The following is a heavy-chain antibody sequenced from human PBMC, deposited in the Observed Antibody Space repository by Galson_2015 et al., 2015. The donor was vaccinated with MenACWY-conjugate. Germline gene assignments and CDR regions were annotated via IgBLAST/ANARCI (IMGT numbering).Heavy chain of an antibody. CDR3: ARVFDTWYMDV. D-gene: IGHD3-3*01. CDR2: IWDDGSYK. Sequence: SLRLSCAASGFTFGTYGIHWVRQAPAKGLEWVALIWDDGSYKHYADSVKGRFTISRDNSKNTLYLQMNSLRAEDTAVYYCARVFDTWYMDVWGKGTTVTVSS. J-gene: IGHJ6*03. CDR1: GFTFGTYG. V-gene: IGHV3-33*08.